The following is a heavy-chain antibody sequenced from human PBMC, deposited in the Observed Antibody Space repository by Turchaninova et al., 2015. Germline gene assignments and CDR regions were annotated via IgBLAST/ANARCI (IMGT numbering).Heavy chain of an antibody. CDR2: INHSGST. J-gene: IGHJ3*02. D-gene: IGHD3-3*01. Sequence: QVQLQQWGAGLLRPWETLSLTSPVYGGSFSGLYWSGGRQPPGRGRGGIGEINHSGSTNYNPALRSRVTISVDTSKNQFTLKLSSVTAADTAVYYCARGRASITIFGVVPIGGAFDIWGQGTMVIVSS. CDR3: ARGRASITIFGVVPIGGAFDI. CDR1: GGSFSGLY. V-gene: IGHV4-34*01.